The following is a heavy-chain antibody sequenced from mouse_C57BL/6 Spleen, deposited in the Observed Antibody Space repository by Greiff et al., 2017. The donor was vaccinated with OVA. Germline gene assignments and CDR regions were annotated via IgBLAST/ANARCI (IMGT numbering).Heavy chain of an antibody. V-gene: IGHV1-19*01. D-gene: IGHD2-12*01. CDR1: GYTFTDYY. CDR2: INPYNGGT. Sequence: EVQLVESGPVLVRPGASVKMSCKASGYTFTDYYMNWVKQSHGKSLEWIGVINPYNGGTSYNQKFKGKATLTVDKSSSTAYMELNSLTSEYSAVYYVSRMGDGNDFCYFDYWGQGTTLTVSS. CDR3: SRMGDGNDFCYFDY. J-gene: IGHJ2*01.